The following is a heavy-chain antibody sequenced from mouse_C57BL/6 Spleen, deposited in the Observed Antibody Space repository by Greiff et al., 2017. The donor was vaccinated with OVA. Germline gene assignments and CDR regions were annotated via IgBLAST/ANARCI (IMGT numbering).Heavy chain of an antibody. CDR3: TNYYDYDGSLAY. CDR1: GFTFSNYW. Sequence: EVKVEESGGGLVQPGGSMKLSCVASGFTFSNYWMNWVRQSPEKGLEWVAQIRLKSDNYATHYAESVKGRFTISRDDSKSSVDLQMNNLRAEDTGIYYCTNYYDYDGSLAYGCQGTRVTVSA. V-gene: IGHV6-3*01. J-gene: IGHJ3*01. CDR2: IRLKSDNYAT. D-gene: IGHD2-4*01.